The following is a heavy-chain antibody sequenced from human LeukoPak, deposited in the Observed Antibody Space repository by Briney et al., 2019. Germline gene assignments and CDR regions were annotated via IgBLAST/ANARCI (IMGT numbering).Heavy chain of an antibody. J-gene: IGHJ4*02. V-gene: IGHV3-23*01. D-gene: IGHD5-12*01. CDR1: GFTFSSYA. CDR2: TSGSGGST. CDR3: AKMPTPSGYGLATFDY. Sequence: GSLRLSCAASGFTFSSYAMSWVRQAPGKGLEWVSATSGSGGSTYYADSVKGRFTISRDNSKNTLYLQMNSLRAEDTAVYYCAKMPTPSGYGLATFDYWGQGTLVTVSS.